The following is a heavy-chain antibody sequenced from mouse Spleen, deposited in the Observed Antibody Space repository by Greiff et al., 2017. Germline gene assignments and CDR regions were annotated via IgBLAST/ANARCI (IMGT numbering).Heavy chain of an antibody. Sequence: VQLVESGAELARPGASVKMSCKASGYTFTSYTMHWVKQRPGQGLEWIGYINPSSGYTNYNQKFKDKATLTADKSSSTAYMQLSSLTSEDSAVYYCARSDYYGNYQGAMDYWGQGTSVTVSS. CDR1: GYTFTSYT. CDR3: ARSDYYGNYQGAMDY. D-gene: IGHD2-1*01. V-gene: IGHV1-4*01. J-gene: IGHJ4*01. CDR2: INPSSGYT.